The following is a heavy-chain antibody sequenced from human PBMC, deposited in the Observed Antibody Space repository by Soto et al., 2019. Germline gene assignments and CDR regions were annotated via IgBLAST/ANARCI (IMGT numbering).Heavy chain of an antibody. CDR1: GGSISSGSYY. Sequence: TLCLTCTVSGGSISSGSYYWSWIRQLPGKGLEWIGYIYYSGSTYYNPSLKSRVTISVDTSKNQFSLKLNSVTAADTAVYYCATRTDYYYGSGSLGGMDVWGQGTTVTVSS. CDR3: ATRTDYYYGSGSLGGMDV. V-gene: IGHV4-31*03. J-gene: IGHJ6*02. CDR2: IYYSGST. D-gene: IGHD3-10*01.